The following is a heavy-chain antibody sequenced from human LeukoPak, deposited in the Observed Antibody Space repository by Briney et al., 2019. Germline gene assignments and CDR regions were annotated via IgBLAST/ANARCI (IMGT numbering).Heavy chain of an antibody. V-gene: IGHV4-30-4*01. CDR3: ARDQYDILTGYSNGAFDI. CDR1: GGSISSGDYY. D-gene: IGHD3-9*01. J-gene: IGHJ3*02. CDR2: IYYSGST. Sequence: PSETLSLTCTVSGGSISSGDYYWSWIRQPPGKGLEWIGYIYYSGSTYYNPSLKSRVTISVDTSKNQFSLKLSSVTAADTAVYYCARDQYDILTGYSNGAFDIWGQGTMVTVSS.